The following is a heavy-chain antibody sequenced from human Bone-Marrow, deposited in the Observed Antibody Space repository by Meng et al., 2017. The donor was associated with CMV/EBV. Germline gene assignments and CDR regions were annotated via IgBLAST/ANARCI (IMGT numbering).Heavy chain of an antibody. J-gene: IGHJ5*02. V-gene: IGHV4-30-4*01. CDR2: IDYSEST. CDR3: ASVYCSSTSCYFENWFDP. D-gene: IGHD2-2*01. CDR1: NSSGDYY. Sequence: NSSGDYYWGWIRQPPGKGLEWIEYIDYSESTYCNPCLKSRVTISVDTSKNQFSLKLSSVTAADTAVYYCASVYCSSTSCYFENWFDPWGQGTLVTVSS.